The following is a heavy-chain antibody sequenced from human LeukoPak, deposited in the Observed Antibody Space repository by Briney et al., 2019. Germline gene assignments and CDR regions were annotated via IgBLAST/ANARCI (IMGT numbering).Heavy chain of an antibody. V-gene: IGHV4-34*01. CDR3: ARGRPWLYYYMDV. Sequence: PSETLSLTCAVYGGSFSGYYWSWIRQPPGKGLEWIGEINHSGSTNYNPPLKSRVTISVDTSKNQFSLKLSSVTAADTAVYHCARGRPWLYYYMDVWGKGTTVTVSS. D-gene: IGHD3-9*01. CDR2: INHSGST. CDR1: GGSFSGYY. J-gene: IGHJ6*03.